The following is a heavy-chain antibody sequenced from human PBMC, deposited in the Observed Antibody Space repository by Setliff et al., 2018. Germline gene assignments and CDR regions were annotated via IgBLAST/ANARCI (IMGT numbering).Heavy chain of an antibody. D-gene: IGHD3-9*01. CDR1: GYRFTTYG. CDR3: ARDILLVEGVSVTGCWFDP. CDR2: ISPYNGNT. Sequence: ASVKVSCKASGYRFTTYGINWARQAPGQGLEWMGWISPYNGNTKYAQKFQGRVTMTADTSTGTAYMELRSLRFDDTAVYYCARDILLVEGVSVTGCWFDPWGQGALVTVSS. J-gene: IGHJ5*02. V-gene: IGHV1-18*01.